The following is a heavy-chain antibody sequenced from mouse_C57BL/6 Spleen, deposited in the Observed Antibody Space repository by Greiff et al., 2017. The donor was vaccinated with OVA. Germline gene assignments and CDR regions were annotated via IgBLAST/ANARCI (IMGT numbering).Heavy chain of an antibody. V-gene: IGHV1-82*01. Sequence: QVQLKESGPELVKPGASVKISCKASGYAFSSSWMNWVKQRPGKGLEWIGRLYPGDGDPNYNGKFKGKATLTADKSSSTAYMQLSSLTSEDSAVYFCAEGGITTVVASDAMDYWGQGTSVTVSS. CDR1: GYAFSSSW. D-gene: IGHD1-1*01. J-gene: IGHJ4*01. CDR2: LYPGDGDP. CDR3: AEGGITTVVASDAMDY.